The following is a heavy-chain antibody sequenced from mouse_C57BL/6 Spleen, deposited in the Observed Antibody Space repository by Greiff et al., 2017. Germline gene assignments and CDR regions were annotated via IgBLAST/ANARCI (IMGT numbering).Heavy chain of an antibody. Sequence: VQLQQSGAELAKPGASVKLSCKASGYTFTSYWMHWVKQRPGQGLEWIGYINPSSGYTKYNQKFKDKATLTADKSSSTAYMQLSSLTYEDSAVXYCARGGSSPYYAMDYWGQGTSVTVSS. V-gene: IGHV1-7*01. D-gene: IGHD1-1*01. CDR3: ARGGSSPYYAMDY. CDR2: INPSSGYT. CDR1: GYTFTSYW. J-gene: IGHJ4*01.